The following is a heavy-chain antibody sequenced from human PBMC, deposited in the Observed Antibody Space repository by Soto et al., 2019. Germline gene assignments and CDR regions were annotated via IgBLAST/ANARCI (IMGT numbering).Heavy chain of an antibody. CDR1: GGSISSGVYS. CDR3: ASARVDDYYSSGYLYYFDY. D-gene: IGHD3-22*01. Sequence: SETLSLTCAVSGGSISSGVYSWSWIRHPPGKGQGWIGYIYHSGITYYNPSLKSRVTISVDRSKNQFSLKLSSVTAADTAVYYCASARVDDYYSSGYLYYFDYWGQGTLVTVAS. CDR2: IYHSGIT. V-gene: IGHV4-30-2*01. J-gene: IGHJ4*02.